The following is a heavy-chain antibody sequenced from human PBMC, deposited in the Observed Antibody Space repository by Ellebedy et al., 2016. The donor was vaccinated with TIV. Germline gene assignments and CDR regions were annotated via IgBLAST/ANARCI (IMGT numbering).Heavy chain of an antibody. CDR3: AGSPSTGY. CDR1: GFTVNNNY. CDR2: IYSGGNT. V-gene: IGHV3-53*01. J-gene: IGHJ4*02. D-gene: IGHD4-17*01. Sequence: GESLKISCAASGFTVNNNYMSWVRQAPGKGLEWVSVIYSGGNTYYADSVMGRFTISRDNSKNTLYLQMNSLRAEDTAVYYCAGSPSTGYWGQGTLVTVSS.